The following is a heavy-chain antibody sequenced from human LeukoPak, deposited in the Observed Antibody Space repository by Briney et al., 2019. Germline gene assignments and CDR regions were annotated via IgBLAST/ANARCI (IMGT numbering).Heavy chain of an antibody. CDR2: IIPIFGTA. D-gene: IGHD6-13*01. CDR3: AIGKAAAGTGYYYYYMDV. Sequence: ASVKVSCKASGGTFSSYAISWVRQAPGQGLEWMGGIIPIFGTANYAQKFQGRVTITADESTSTAYMELSSLRSEDTAVYYCAIGKAAAGTGYYYYYMDVWGKGTTVTVSS. V-gene: IGHV1-69*13. CDR1: GGTFSSYA. J-gene: IGHJ6*03.